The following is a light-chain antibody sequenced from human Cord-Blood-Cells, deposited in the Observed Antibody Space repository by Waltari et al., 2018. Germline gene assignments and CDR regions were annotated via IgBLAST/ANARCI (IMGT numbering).Light chain of an antibody. CDR3: QQRSNWPPT. CDR1: QSVSSY. J-gene: IGKJ1*01. CDR2: DAS. Sequence: EVVLTQSPATLSLSPGERATLSCRASQSVSSYLAWYQQKPGQAPRLLIYDASNRATGIPARFSGSGSGTDFTLTISSLGPEDCAVYYCQQRSNWPPTFGQGTKVEIK. V-gene: IGKV3-11*01.